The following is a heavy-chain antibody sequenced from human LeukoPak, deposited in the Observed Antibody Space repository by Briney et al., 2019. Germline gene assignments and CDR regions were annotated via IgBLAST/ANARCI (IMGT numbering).Heavy chain of an antibody. CDR3: ARDGVIGSDLDY. D-gene: IGHD2/OR15-2a*01. Sequence: ASVTVSCTASGYTFNTYGISWVRQAPGEGLEWMGWISAYSDDTNYAQNLQGRVTMTTDTATSTAYMELRSLRSDDTAVYYCARDGVIGSDLDYWGQGTLVTVSS. CDR1: GYTFNTYG. J-gene: IGHJ4*02. V-gene: IGHV1-18*01. CDR2: ISAYSDDT.